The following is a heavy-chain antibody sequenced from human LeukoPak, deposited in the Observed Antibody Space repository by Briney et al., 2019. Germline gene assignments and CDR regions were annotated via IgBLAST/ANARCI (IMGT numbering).Heavy chain of an antibody. CDR2: IYPSGGGS. CDR1: GYTFTSYY. CDR3: ARAYSGYSIDF. J-gene: IGHJ4*02. D-gene: IGHD3-22*01. Sequence: GASVKVSCKASGYTFTSYYIHRVRQAPGHRLVWMGIIYPSGGGSSYAQKFQRRVTMTKDPFMSTVYMELSSLTCEDTAVYYCARAYSGYSIDFWGQGTLVTVSS. V-gene: IGHV1-46*01.